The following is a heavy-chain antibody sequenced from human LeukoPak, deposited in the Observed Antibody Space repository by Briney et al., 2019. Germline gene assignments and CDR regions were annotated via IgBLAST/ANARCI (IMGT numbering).Heavy chain of an antibody. CDR2: ISADSGNT. J-gene: IGHJ5*02. V-gene: IGHV1-18*01. Sequence: ASVTVSCKASGYNVGIFGISWVRQAPGQGLEWMGWISADSGNTNYAQKLQGRVTMTTDTSTSTAYLELASLRSDDTAVYYCARVGVVVPAAWFDPWGQGTLVTVSS. CDR3: ARVGVVVPAAWFDP. CDR1: GYNVGIFG. D-gene: IGHD2-2*01.